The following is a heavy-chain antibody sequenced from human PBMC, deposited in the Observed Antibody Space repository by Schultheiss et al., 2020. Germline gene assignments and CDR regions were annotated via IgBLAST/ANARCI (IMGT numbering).Heavy chain of an antibody. CDR2: IYYSGST. Sequence: SQTLSLTCTVSGGSMSSSSYYWGWTRQPPGKGLEWIGSIYYSGSTYYNPSLKSRVTISVNTSKNQFSLKLSSVTAADTAVYYCARDGIWSGSYNWFDPWGQGTLVTVSS. J-gene: IGHJ5*02. CDR1: GGSMSSSSYY. CDR3: ARDGIWSGSYNWFDP. V-gene: IGHV4-39*07. D-gene: IGHD3-3*01.